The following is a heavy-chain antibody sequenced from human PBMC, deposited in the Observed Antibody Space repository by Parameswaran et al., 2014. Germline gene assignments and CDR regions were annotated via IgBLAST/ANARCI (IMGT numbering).Heavy chain of an antibody. J-gene: IGHJ4*02. Sequence: SETLSLTCAVYGGSFSGYYWSWIRQPPGKGLEWIGEINHSGSTNYNPSLKSRVTISVDTSKNQFSLKLSSVTAADTAVYYCARGGSGPKQWLVRLGYWGQGTLVTVSS. D-gene: IGHD6-19*01. V-gene: IGHV4-34*01. CDR3: ARGGSGPKQWLVRLGY. CDR1: GGSFSGYY. CDR2: INHSGST.